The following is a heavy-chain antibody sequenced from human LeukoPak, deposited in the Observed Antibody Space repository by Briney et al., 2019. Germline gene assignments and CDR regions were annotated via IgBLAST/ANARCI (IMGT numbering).Heavy chain of an antibody. CDR3: AKRAEGYCSGGSCYRRRYFDY. CDR2: ISGSGSRA. CDR1: GFTFTNYV. J-gene: IGHJ4*02. D-gene: IGHD2-15*01. Sequence: GGSLRLSCAASGFTFTNYVMRWARQAPEKGLECVSIISGSGSRANYADSVKGRFTISRDNSKNTLYLQMNSLRAEDTAVYYCAKRAEGYCSGGSCYRRRYFDYWGQGTLVTVSS. V-gene: IGHV3-23*01.